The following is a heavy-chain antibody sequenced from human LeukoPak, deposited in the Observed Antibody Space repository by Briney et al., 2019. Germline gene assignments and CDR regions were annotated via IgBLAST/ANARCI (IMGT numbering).Heavy chain of an antibody. V-gene: IGHV3-23*01. J-gene: IGHJ6*03. CDR3: ARKGIGSSRYQNMDV. CDR1: GFTFSRYA. Sequence: PGGSLRLSCAASGFTFSRYAMSWVRQAPGKGPEWVSTISIDGGRTYYADSVKGRFTVSRDTSKNTLYLQMNSLRAEDTAVYYCARKGIGSSRYQNMDVWGKGTTVTVSS. D-gene: IGHD6-25*01. CDR2: ISIDGGRT.